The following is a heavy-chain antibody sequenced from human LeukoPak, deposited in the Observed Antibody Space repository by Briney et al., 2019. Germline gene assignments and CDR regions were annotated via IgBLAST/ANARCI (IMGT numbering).Heavy chain of an antibody. Sequence: GRSLRLSCAASGFTFDDYAMHWVRHAPGKGLEWVSGISWNSDSIAYADSVKGRFTISRDNAKNSLYLQMNSLRPEDTALYYCAKDRTMVRGAVDYWGQGTLVTVSS. CDR1: GFTFDDYA. V-gene: IGHV3-9*01. CDR3: AKDRTMVRGAVDY. D-gene: IGHD3-10*01. CDR2: ISWNSDSI. J-gene: IGHJ4*02.